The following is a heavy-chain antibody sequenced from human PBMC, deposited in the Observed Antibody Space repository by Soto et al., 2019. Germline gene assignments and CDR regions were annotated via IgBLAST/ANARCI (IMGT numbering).Heavy chain of an antibody. Sequence: GGDLRLSCAASKFTFSSYAMIWVRQAPGKGLEWVSAISGSGGSTYYADSVKGRFTISRDDSKNTLYLQMNSLRAEDTAVYYCAKDMSLAYDFWSGYRQSYYYYYGMDVWGQGTTVTVSS. CDR2: ISGSGGST. V-gene: IGHV3-23*01. D-gene: IGHD3-3*01. J-gene: IGHJ6*02. CDR1: KFTFSSYA. CDR3: AKDMSLAYDFWSGYRQSYYYYYGMDV.